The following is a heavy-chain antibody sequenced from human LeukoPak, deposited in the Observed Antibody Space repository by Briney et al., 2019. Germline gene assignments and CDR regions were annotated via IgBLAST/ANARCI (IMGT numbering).Heavy chain of an antibody. J-gene: IGHJ6*03. V-gene: IGHV4-4*07. CDR3: ARGETEIAAAESWVDMDV. D-gene: IGHD6-13*01. CDR2: IYTSGST. Sequence: PSETLSLTCTVSGGSISSYYWSWIRQPAGKGLEWIGRIYTSGSTNYNPSLKSRVTMSVDTSKNQFSLKLSSVTAADTAVYYCARGETEIAAAESWVDMDVWGKGTTVTISS. CDR1: GGSISSYY.